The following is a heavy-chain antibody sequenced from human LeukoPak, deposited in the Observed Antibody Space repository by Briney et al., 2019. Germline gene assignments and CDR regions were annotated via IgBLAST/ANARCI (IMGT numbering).Heavy chain of an antibody. J-gene: IGHJ4*02. CDR2: ISGSGGST. CDR3: AKARTMVRGIGKDLYYFDY. V-gene: IGHV3-23*01. D-gene: IGHD3-10*01. CDR1: GFTFSSYA. Sequence: GGSLRLSCAASGFTFSSYAMSWVRQAPGKGLEWVSAISGSGGSTYYADSVKGRSTISRDNSKNTLYLQMNSLRAEDTAVYYCAKARTMVRGIGKDLYYFDYWGQGTLVTVSS.